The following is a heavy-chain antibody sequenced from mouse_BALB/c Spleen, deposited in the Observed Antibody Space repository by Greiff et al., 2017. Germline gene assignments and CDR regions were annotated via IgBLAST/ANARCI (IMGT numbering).Heavy chain of an antibody. CDR1: GFTFSSYA. CDR2: ISSGGSYT. J-gene: IGHJ3*01. CDR3: AREGKLGRGFAY. D-gene: IGHD4-1*01. V-gene: IGHV5-9-4*01. Sequence: EVHLVESGGGLVKPGGSLKLSCAASGFTFSSYAMSWVRQSPEKRLEWVAEISSGGSYTYYPDTVTGRFTISRDNAKNTLYLEMSSLRSEDTAMYYCAREGKLGRGFAYWGQGTLVTVSA.